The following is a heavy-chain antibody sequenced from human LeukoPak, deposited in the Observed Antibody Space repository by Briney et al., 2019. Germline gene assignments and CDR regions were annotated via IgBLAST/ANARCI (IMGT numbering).Heavy chain of an antibody. V-gene: IGHV1-18*01. CDR3: ARDRGGITMVRGETYFDY. D-gene: IGHD3-10*01. Sequence: ASVKVSGKASGYTFTSYGISWVRQAPGQGLEWMGWISAYNGNTNYAQKLQGRVTMTTDTSTSTAYMELRSLRSDDTAVYYCARDRGGITMVRGETYFDYWGQGTLVTVSS. CDR2: ISAYNGNT. J-gene: IGHJ4*02. CDR1: GYTFTSYG.